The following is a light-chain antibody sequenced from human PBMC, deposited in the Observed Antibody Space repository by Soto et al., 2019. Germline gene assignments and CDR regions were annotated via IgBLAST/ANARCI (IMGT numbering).Light chain of an antibody. Sequence: EIVMTQYPATLSVSPGVRATLSCRASHSVSSNLAWHQQRHGQPRILLIYGASTRATGIPARFSGSGSGTEFTLTISTLQSEDLAVYYCEQYNNWPKTFGQGTK. J-gene: IGKJ1*01. CDR2: GAS. V-gene: IGKV3D-15*01. CDR3: EQYNNWPKT. CDR1: HSVSSN.